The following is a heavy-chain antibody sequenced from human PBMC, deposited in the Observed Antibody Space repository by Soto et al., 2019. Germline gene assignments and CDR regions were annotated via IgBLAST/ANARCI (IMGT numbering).Heavy chain of an antibody. CDR1: GFSFNSYA. V-gene: IGHV3-30-3*01. Sequence: QVQLVESGGGVVQPGRSLRLSCAASGFSFNSYAMHWVRQAPGKGLEWVALISYDGGNEFYADSVKGRFTISRDDSKNTLYLQGNGLRADDTAGYYCAREGELHFGIYNYAMDVWGEGTTVTVSS. CDR2: ISYDGGNE. D-gene: IGHD1-7*01. CDR3: AREGELHFGIYNYAMDV. J-gene: IGHJ6*03.